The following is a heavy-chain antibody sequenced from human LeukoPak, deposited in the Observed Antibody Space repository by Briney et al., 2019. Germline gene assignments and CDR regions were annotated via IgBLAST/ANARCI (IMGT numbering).Heavy chain of an antibody. CDR3: AKEGGYDYIYHVDY. V-gene: IGHV3-23*01. CDR2: IGGSGGST. CDR1: GFTFSTYA. J-gene: IGHJ4*02. D-gene: IGHD5-12*01. Sequence: PGGSLRLSCAASGFTFSTYAMSWVRQAPGKGLEWVSGIGGSGGSTYYVDSVKGRFTISRDISKNTLYLKMDCLRAEDTAVYYCAKEGGYDYIYHVDYWGQGSLVTVSS.